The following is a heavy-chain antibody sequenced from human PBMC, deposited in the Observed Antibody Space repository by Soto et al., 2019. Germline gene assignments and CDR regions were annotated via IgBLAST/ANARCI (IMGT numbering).Heavy chain of an antibody. CDR2: IIPIFGTA. CDR1: GGTFSSYA. D-gene: IGHD3-22*01. J-gene: IGHJ4*01. V-gene: IGHV1-69*01. CDR3: VRYPFFLCNSSGYPPGYFDY. Sequence: QVQLVQSGAEVKKPGSSVKVSCKASGGTFSSYAISWVRQAPGQGLEWMGGIIPIFGTANYAQKFQGRVRITPDESTCPAYMELSSLRCEYTRVYYCVRYPFFLCNSSGYPPGYFDYWGHGTLVTVCS.